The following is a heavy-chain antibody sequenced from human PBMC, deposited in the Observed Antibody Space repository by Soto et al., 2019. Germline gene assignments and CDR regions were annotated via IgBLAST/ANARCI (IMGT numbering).Heavy chain of an antibody. Sequence: QVQLQESGPGLVKPSQTLSLTCTVSGGSISSGGYYWSWIRQHPGKGLEWIGYIYYSGSTYYNPSLKGRVTISVDTSKNQFSLKLSSVTAADTAVYYCEREDTAMVIIDYWGQGTLVTVSS. V-gene: IGHV4-31*03. J-gene: IGHJ4*02. CDR2: IYYSGST. CDR1: GGSISSGGYY. D-gene: IGHD5-18*01. CDR3: EREDTAMVIIDY.